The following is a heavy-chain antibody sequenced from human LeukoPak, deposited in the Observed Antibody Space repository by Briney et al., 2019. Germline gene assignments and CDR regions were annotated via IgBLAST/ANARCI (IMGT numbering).Heavy chain of an antibody. D-gene: IGHD3-16*02. CDR2: IYHSGST. CDR3: ARGALNDYVWGSYRYYFDY. V-gene: IGHV4-30-2*01. J-gene: IGHJ4*02. Sequence: SETLSLTCAVSGGSISSGGYSWSWIRQPPGKGLEWIGYIYHSGSTYYNPSLKSRVTISVDRSKNLFSLKLSSVTAADTAVYYCARGALNDYVWGSYRYYFDYWGQGTLVTVSS. CDR1: GGSISSGGYS.